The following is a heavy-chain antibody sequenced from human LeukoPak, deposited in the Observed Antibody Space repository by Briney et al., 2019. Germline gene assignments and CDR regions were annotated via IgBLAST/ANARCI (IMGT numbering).Heavy chain of an antibody. J-gene: IGHJ6*03. CDR2: IYTSGST. CDR1: GGSISSYY. CDR3: ARGVRWFGAPREYYYYYMDV. Sequence: PSETLSLTCTVSGGSISSYYWSWIRQPAGKGLEWIGRIYTSGSTNYNPSLKSRVTMSVDTSKNQFSLKLSSVTAADTAVYYCARGVRWFGAPREYYYYYMDVWGKGTTVTISS. D-gene: IGHD3-10*01. V-gene: IGHV4-4*07.